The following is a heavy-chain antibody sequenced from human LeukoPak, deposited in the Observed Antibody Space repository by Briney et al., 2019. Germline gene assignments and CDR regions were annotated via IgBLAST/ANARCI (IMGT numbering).Heavy chain of an antibody. CDR1: GSTFSNYA. J-gene: IGHJ4*02. D-gene: IGHD5-18*01. CDR3: TKGTIWLPFDY. V-gene: IGHV3-23*01. Sequence: GGSLRLSCAASGSTFSNYAMSWARQAPGKGLEWVSAISDSGGSTYYADSVKGRFTISRDNSKNTLYLQMNSLRAEDTAVYYCTKGTIWLPFDYWGQGTLVTVSS. CDR2: ISDSGGST.